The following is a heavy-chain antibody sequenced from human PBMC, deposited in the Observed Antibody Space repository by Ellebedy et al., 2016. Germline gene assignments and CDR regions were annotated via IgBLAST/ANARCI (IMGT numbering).Heavy chain of an antibody. CDR3: AREWPDAFDI. Sequence: GESLKISCAASGFTFSSYSMNWVRQAPGKGLEWVSVISSSSSYIDYVDSVKGRFTISRDNAKNSLYLQMNSLRAEDTAVYYCAREWPDAFDIWGQGTMVTVSS. V-gene: IGHV3-21*01. J-gene: IGHJ3*02. CDR1: GFTFSSYS. D-gene: IGHD5-12*01. CDR2: ISSSSSYI.